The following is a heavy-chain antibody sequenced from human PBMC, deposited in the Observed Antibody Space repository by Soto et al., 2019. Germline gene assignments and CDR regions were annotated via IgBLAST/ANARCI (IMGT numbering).Heavy chain of an antibody. CDR2: INPNSGGT. CDR3: ASPARNYDFWSGYSFDI. J-gene: IGHJ3*02. Sequence: ASVKVSCKASGYTFTGYYMHWVRQAPGQGLEWMGWINPNSGGTNYAQKFQGWVTMTRNTSISTAYMELSSLRSEDTAVYYCASPARNYDFWSGYSFDIWGQGTMVTV. CDR1: GYTFTGYY. V-gene: IGHV1-2*04. D-gene: IGHD3-3*01.